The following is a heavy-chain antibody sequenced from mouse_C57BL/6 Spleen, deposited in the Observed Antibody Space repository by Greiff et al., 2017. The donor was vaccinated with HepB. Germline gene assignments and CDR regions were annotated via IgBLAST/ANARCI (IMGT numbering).Heavy chain of an antibody. CDR3: ARDRGYSNYGAMDY. CDR2: ISYDGSN. Sequence: EVQLQQSGPGLVKPSQSLSLTCSVTGYSITSGYYWNWIRQFPGNKLEWMGYISYDGSNNYNPSLKNRISITRDTSKNQFFLKLNSVTTEDTATYYCARDRGYSNYGAMDYWGQGTSVTVSS. D-gene: IGHD2-5*01. CDR1: GYSITSGYY. J-gene: IGHJ4*01. V-gene: IGHV3-6*01.